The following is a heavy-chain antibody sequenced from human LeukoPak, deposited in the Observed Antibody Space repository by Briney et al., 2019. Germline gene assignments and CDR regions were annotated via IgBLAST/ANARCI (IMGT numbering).Heavy chain of an antibody. CDR3: ASLGVVGAPNAFDI. CDR2: ISYDGSNK. CDR1: GFTFSSYG. J-gene: IGHJ3*02. Sequence: GRSLRLSCAASGFTFSSYGMHWVRQAPGKGLEWVAVISYDGSNKYYADSVKGRFTISRDNSKNTLYLQMNSLRAEDTAVYYCASLGVVGAPNAFDIWGQGTMVTVSS. V-gene: IGHV3-30*03. D-gene: IGHD1-26*01.